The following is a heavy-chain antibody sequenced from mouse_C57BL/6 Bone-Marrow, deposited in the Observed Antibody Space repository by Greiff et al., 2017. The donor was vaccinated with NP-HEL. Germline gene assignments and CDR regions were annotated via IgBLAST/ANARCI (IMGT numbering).Heavy chain of an antibody. CDR3: ARDRWLPPWFAY. J-gene: IGHJ3*01. Sequence: EVQLMESGGGLVKPGGSLKLSCAASGFTFSSYAMSWVRQTPEKRLEWVATISDGGSYTYYPDNVKGRFTISRDNAKNNLYLQMSHLKSEDTAMYYCARDRWLPPWFAYWGQGTLVTVSA. CDR1: GFTFSSYA. CDR2: ISDGGSYT. V-gene: IGHV5-4*01. D-gene: IGHD2-2*01.